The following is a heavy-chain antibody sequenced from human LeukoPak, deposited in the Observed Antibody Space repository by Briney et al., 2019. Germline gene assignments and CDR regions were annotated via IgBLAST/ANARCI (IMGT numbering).Heavy chain of an antibody. CDR3: ARMVVGATQNYYYYYYGMDV. CDR2: IDWDDDK. CDR1: GFSLSTSGMC. V-gene: IGHV2-70*01. D-gene: IGHD1-26*01. Sequence: SGPTLVHPPQPLTLTCTFSGFSLSTSGMCVSWIRQPPGKALVWLALIDWDDDKYYSTSLKTRLTISKDTSKNQVVLTMTNMDPVDTATYYCARMVVGATQNYYYYYYGMDVWGQGTTVTVS. J-gene: IGHJ6*02.